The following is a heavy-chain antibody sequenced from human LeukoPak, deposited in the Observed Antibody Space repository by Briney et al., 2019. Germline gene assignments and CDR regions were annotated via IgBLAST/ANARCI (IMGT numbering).Heavy chain of an antibody. Sequence: GSLRLSCAASGFTFKNAWMSWIRQPPGKGLEWIGSIYYSGSTYYNPSLKSRVTISVDTSKNQFSLKLSSVTAADTAVYYCARRLDITLNWFDPWGQGTLVTVSS. CDR3: ARRLDITLNWFDP. J-gene: IGHJ5*02. CDR1: GFTFKNAW. CDR2: IYYSGST. D-gene: IGHD2-15*01. V-gene: IGHV4-38-2*01.